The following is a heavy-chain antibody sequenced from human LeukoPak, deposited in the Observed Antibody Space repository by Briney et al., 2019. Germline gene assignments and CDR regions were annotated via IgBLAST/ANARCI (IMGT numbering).Heavy chain of an antibody. Sequence: SETLSLTCAVSGGSISSGGYSWSWIRQPAGKGLEWIGRIYTSGSTNYNPSLKSRVTISVDTSKNQFSLKLSSVTAADTAVYYCARSYYDILTGMYYFDYWGQGTLVTVSS. CDR3: ARSYYDILTGMYYFDY. J-gene: IGHJ4*02. CDR1: GGSISSGGYS. CDR2: IYTSGST. V-gene: IGHV4-61*02. D-gene: IGHD3-9*01.